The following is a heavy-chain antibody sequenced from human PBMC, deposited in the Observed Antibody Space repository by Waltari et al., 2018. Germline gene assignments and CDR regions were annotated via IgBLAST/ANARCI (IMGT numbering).Heavy chain of an antibody. V-gene: IGHV3-11*01. J-gene: IGHJ5*01. Sequence: QVQLVESGGGLVKPGGSLILSCAAPGFPFSDFSMSWIRQAPGKGLEWVSYISRSGTTIYYADSVKGRFTISRDNAKNSLYLQMNSLRAEDTAVYYCARDSSNGSGNWFDSWGQGTLVTVSS. D-gene: IGHD6-13*01. CDR1: GFPFSDFS. CDR2: ISRSGTTI. CDR3: ARDSSNGSGNWFDS.